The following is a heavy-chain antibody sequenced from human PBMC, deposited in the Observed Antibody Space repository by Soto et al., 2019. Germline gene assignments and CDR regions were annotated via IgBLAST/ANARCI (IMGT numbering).Heavy chain of an antibody. CDR1: GFTFSTYA. J-gene: IGHJ4*02. V-gene: IGHV3-23*01. CDR2: VTSSGGTT. Sequence: PGGSLRLSCAASGFTFSTYARSWVRQAPGKGLEWVSAVTSSGGTTYYADSVKGRFTISRDNSKNTLYLQMNSLRADDTAVYYCAKRIIVTGRSCFDYWGQGTQVTVSS. D-gene: IGHD1-26*01. CDR3: AKRIIVTGRSCFDY.